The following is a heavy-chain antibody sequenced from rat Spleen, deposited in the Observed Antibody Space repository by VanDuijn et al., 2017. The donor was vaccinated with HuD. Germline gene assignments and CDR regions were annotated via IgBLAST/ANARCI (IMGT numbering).Heavy chain of an antibody. CDR1: EFSLSSNG. CDR3: TSSPNTEGIRWFAY. Sequence: QVQLKESGPGLVQPSQTLSLTCTVSEFSLSSNGVSWVRQPPGKGLEWIATISSGGTTFYNSTLKSRLSITRDASKSQVFLKMNSLQTEDTAIYFCTSSPNTEGIRWFAYWGQGVMVTVSS. J-gene: IGHJ2*01. CDR2: ISSGGTT. V-gene: IGHV2S12*01. D-gene: IGHD1-11*01.